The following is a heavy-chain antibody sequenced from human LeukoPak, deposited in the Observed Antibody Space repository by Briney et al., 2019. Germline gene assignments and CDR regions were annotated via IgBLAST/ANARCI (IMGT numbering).Heavy chain of an antibody. CDR1: GGSITSYY. V-gene: IGHV4-59*01. CDR3: ARVRDGSSFSAFDT. Sequence: SETLSLTCTVSGGSITSYYWSWIRQPPGKGLEWIGCIYYSGTTNYNPSLKNRVTISVDTSKNQFSLKLSSVTAADTAVYYCARVRDGSSFSAFDTWGQGTMVTVSS. J-gene: IGHJ3*02. CDR2: IYYSGTT. D-gene: IGHD1-26*01.